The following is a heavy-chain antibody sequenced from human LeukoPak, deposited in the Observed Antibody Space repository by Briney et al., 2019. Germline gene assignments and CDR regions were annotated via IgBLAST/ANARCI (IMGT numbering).Heavy chain of an antibody. V-gene: IGHV3-23*01. CDR1: GFTFSSYA. Sequence: GGSLRLSCAASGFTFSSYAMSWVRQAPGKGLEWVSAISGSGGSTYYADSVKGRFTISRDNSKNTLYLQMNSLRAEDTAVYYCAKEGYCSSTSCYRYYYYYMDVWGKGTTVTVSS. D-gene: IGHD2-2*02. J-gene: IGHJ6*03. CDR3: AKEGYCSSTSCYRYYYYYMDV. CDR2: ISGSGGST.